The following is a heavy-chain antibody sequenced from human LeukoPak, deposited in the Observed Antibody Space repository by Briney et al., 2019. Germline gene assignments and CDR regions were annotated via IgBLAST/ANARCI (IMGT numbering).Heavy chain of an antibody. CDR3: ASGREWLQRSFDP. J-gene: IGHJ5*02. V-gene: IGHV1-69*04. D-gene: IGHD5-12*01. CDR1: GGTFSSYA. CDR2: IIPILGIA. Sequence: ASVKVSCKASGGTFSSYAISWVRQAPGQGLEWMGRIIPILGIANYAQKFQGRVTITADKSTSTAYMELSSLRSEDTAVYYCASGREWLQRSFDPWGQGTLVTVSS.